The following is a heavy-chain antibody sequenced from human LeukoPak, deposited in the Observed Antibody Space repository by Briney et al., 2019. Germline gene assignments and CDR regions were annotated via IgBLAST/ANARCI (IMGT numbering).Heavy chain of an antibody. J-gene: IGHJ4*02. V-gene: IGHV3-23*01. CDR1: GFTFSSYA. Sequence: GGSLRLSCAASGFTFSSYAMSWVRQAPGKGLERVSAISGSGGSTYYADSVKGRFTISRDNSKNTLYLQMNSLRAEDTAVYYCAKDRRYCSSTSCQRGYFDYWGQGTLVTVSS. CDR2: ISGSGGST. D-gene: IGHD2-2*01. CDR3: AKDRRYCSSTSCQRGYFDY.